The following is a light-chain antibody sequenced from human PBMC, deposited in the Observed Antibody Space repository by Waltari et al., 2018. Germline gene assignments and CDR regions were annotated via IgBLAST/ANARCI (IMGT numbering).Light chain of an antibody. CDR2: WAS. CDR3: QQHYSTPRT. J-gene: IGKJ1*01. CDR1: QNILYSSNNKNY. Sequence: GERATINCKSSQNILYSSNNKNYLAWYQLKPGQAPKLLFYWASTRESGFPDRFSGSGSGTEFTLTINSLQAEDVAVYYCQQHYSTPRTFGQGTKVEIK. V-gene: IGKV4-1*01.